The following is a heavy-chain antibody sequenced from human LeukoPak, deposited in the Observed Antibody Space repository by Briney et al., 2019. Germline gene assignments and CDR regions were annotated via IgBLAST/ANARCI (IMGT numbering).Heavy chain of an antibody. CDR3: ARSPAVVPAATRLDY. D-gene: IGHD2-2*01. Sequence: GGSLRLSCAASGLTFSSYAMSWVRQAPGKGLEWVSAISGSGGSTYYADSVKGRFTISRDNSKNTLYLEMNSLRADDTAVYHCARSPAVVPAATRLDYWGQGTLVTVSS. CDR1: GLTFSSYA. J-gene: IGHJ4*02. V-gene: IGHV3-23*01. CDR2: ISGSGGST.